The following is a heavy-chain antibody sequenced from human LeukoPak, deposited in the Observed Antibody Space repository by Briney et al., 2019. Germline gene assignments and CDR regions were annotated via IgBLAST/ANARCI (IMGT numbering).Heavy chain of an antibody. J-gene: IGHJ4*02. CDR2: INHSGST. V-gene: IGHV4-34*01. CDR3: ARAPYYDYVWGSYRPYYFDY. Sequence: RTSETLSLTCAVYGGSFRGYYWSWIRQPPGKGLEWIGEINHSGSTNYNPSLKSRVTISVDTSKNQFSLKLSSVAAADTAVYYCARAPYYDYVWGSYRPYYFDYWGQGTLVTVSS. CDR1: GGSFRGYY. D-gene: IGHD3-16*02.